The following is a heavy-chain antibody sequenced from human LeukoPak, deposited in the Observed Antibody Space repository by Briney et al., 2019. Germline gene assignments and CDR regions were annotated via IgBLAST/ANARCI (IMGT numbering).Heavy chain of an antibody. CDR3: ASLELTYSSGWYYFDS. D-gene: IGHD6-19*01. J-gene: IGHJ4*02. Sequence: GGSLRLSCAASGFTVSRNYMIWVRQAPGKGLEWVSVIFSGGSTYYADSVKGRFTISRDSSKNTLYLQMNSLRAEDTAVYYCASLELTYSSGWYYFDSWGQGTLVTVSS. V-gene: IGHV3-53*01. CDR1: GFTVSRNY. CDR2: IFSGGST.